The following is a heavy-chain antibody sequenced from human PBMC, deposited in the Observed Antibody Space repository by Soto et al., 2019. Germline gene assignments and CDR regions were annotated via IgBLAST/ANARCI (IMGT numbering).Heavy chain of an antibody. J-gene: IGHJ6*02. CDR3: ARDSYAMSSFALDV. CDR2: VYRTGAT. CDR1: GDSISSGGFP. D-gene: IGHD2-2*01. Sequence: QLQLQESGSGLVETAQTLSLTCIVSGDSISSGGFPWTWIRQSTGKGLEWIGYVYRTGATSYNPSLESRPSISVDTSRNQFSLKLMSVTPADSAVYFCARDSYAMSSFALDVWGRGTAVTVSS. V-gene: IGHV4-30-2*06.